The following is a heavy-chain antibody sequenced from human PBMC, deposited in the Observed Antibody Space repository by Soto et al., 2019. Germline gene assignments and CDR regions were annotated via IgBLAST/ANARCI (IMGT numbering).Heavy chain of an antibody. V-gene: IGHV4-31*03. CDR2: ISNSGST. CDR1: GGSIDTAGNY. Sequence: QVQLQESGPGLVKPSQTLSLICNVSGGSIDTAGNYWTWIRQHPGKGLEWIGFISNSGSTYYNPSLKSRLSISADTSKNQVFLHLSSVTAADTAVYFCARDRGYTGYVDHWGQGTLVTVSS. D-gene: IGHD5-12*01. J-gene: IGHJ5*02. CDR3: ARDRGYTGYVDH.